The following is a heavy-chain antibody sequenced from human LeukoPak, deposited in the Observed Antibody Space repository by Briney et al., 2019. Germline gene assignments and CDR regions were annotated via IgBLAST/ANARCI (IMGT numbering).Heavy chain of an antibody. V-gene: IGHV3-53*01. D-gene: IGHD6-19*01. CDR3: AKWRRGGWSLDY. CDR1: GFTVSSNY. J-gene: IGHJ4*02. CDR2: IYSGGGT. Sequence: GGSLRLSCAASGFTVSSNYMTWVRQAPGKGLEWVSVIYSGGGTYYADSVKGRFTISRGNFKNTLYLQMNSLRAEDTAVYYCAKWRRGGWSLDYWGQGTLVTVSS.